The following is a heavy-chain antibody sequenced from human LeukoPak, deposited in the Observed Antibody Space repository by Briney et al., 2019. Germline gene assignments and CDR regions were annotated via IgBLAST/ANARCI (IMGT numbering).Heavy chain of an antibody. CDR1: GFTFSSYE. Sequence: GGSLRLSCAASGFTFSSYEMNWVRQAPGKGLDWVSYISSSGSTIYYADSVKGRFTISRDNAKNSLYLQMNSLRAEDTAVYYCARDQFDSSGWFDYWGQGTLVTVSS. J-gene: IGHJ4*02. V-gene: IGHV3-48*03. CDR2: ISSSGSTI. CDR3: ARDQFDSSGWFDY. D-gene: IGHD6-19*01.